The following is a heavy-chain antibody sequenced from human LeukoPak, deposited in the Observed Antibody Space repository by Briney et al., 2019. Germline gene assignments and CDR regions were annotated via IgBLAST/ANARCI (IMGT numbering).Heavy chain of an antibody. Sequence: GESLSLSCAASGFTFSNYEKNWVRQAPGKGLERVSYISSCDSSIQYGDSVKGRVTIPRDNAKNSLYLQMNRLRAEDTAVYYCARGGVRMDVWGQGTTVTVSS. D-gene: IGHD1-26*01. J-gene: IGHJ6*02. CDR1: GFTFSNYE. CDR2: ISSCDSSI. CDR3: ARGGVRMDV. V-gene: IGHV3-48*03.